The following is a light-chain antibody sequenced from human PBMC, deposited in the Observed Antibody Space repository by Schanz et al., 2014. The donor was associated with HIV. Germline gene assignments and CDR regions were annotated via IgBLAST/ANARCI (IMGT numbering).Light chain of an antibody. Sequence: QSVLTQPASVSGSPGQSITISCTGANRDVGSYNLPPWYQQHPGKAPKLMIFQVSKRPSGISDRFSGSKSGNTASLTISGLQSDDEADYFCCSFAGSNSLLFGGGTKLTVL. J-gene: IGLJ2*01. CDR3: CSFAGSNSLL. CDR1: NRDVGSYNL. V-gene: IGLV2-23*02. CDR2: QVS.